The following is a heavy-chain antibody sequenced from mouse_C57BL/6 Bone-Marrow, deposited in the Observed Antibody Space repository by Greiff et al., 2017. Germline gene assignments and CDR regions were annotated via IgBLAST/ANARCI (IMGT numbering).Heavy chain of an antibody. J-gene: IGHJ1*03. CDR1: GFTFSDYY. V-gene: IGHV5-16*01. Sequence: EVKLVESEGGLVQPGSSMKLSCTASGFTFSDYYMAWVRQVPEKGLEWVANINYDGSSTYYLDSLKSRFIISRDTAKNILYQQMSSLKSEDTATYYWARAYYSSLSRWYFGVWGTGTTVTVA. CDR2: INYDGSST. CDR3: ARAYYSSLSRWYFGV. D-gene: IGHD2-5*01.